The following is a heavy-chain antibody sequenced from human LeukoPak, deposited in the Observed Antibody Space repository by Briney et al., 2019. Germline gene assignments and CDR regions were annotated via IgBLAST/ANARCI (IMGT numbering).Heavy chain of an antibody. V-gene: IGHV3-7*01. D-gene: IGHD3-22*01. CDR2: IKQDGSEK. CDR1: GFTFRAYI. CDR3: ARDPGDYYDSSAYPDYFDY. J-gene: IGHJ4*02. Sequence: GGSLRLSCAASGFTFRAYIMHWVRQAPGKGLEWVANIKQDGSEKYYVDSVKGRFTISRDNAKNSLYLQVNSLRAEDTAVYYCARDPGDYYDSSAYPDYFDYWGQGTLVTVSS.